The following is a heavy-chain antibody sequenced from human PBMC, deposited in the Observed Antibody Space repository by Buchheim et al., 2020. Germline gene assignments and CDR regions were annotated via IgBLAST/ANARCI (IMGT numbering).Heavy chain of an antibody. V-gene: IGHV3-30-3*01. D-gene: IGHD6-6*01. Sequence: QVQLVESGGGVVQPGRSLRLSCAASGFTFGSYAMHWVRQAPGKGLEWVAVISYDGSNKYYADSVKGRFTISRDDSKNKLYLQMNSLRAEDTAVYYCAREQLVRYYYYGMDVWGQGTT. CDR1: GFTFGSYA. CDR2: ISYDGSNK. J-gene: IGHJ6*02. CDR3: AREQLVRYYYYGMDV.